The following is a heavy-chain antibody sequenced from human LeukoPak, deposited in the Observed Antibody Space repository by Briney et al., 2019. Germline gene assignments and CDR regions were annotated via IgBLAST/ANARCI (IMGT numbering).Heavy chain of an antibody. CDR1: GGSISSYY. CDR3: ARFGGSYRGYFDY. CDR2: IYYSGST. V-gene: IGHV4-59*01. Sequence: PSETLSLTCTVSGGSISSYYWSWIRQPTGKGLEWIGYIYYSGSTNYNPSLKSRVTISVDTSKNQFSLKLSSVTAADTAVYYCARFGGSYRGYFDYWGQGTLVTVSS. J-gene: IGHJ4*02. D-gene: IGHD1-26*01.